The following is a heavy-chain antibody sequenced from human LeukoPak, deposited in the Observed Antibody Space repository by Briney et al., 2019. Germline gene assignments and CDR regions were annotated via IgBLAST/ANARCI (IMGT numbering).Heavy chain of an antibody. CDR2: ISGSGGST. CDR3: AREPTGGVDY. V-gene: IGHV3-23*01. CDR1: GFTFSSYA. J-gene: IGHJ4*02. Sequence: PGGSLRLSCAASGFTFSSYAMSWVRQAPGKGLEWVSAISGSGGSTYYADSVKGRFTISRDNAKNSLYLQMNSLRAEDTAVYYCAREPTGGVDYWGQGTLVTVSS. D-gene: IGHD2-8*02.